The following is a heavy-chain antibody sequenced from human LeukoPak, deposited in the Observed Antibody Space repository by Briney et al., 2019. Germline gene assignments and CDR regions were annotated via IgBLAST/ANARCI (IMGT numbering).Heavy chain of an antibody. Sequence: SKTLSLTCAVSGYSISSSNWWGWIRQPPGKGLEWIGYIHYSGSTYYSPSLKSRVTMSVDTSKNQFSLKLNSVTAVDTAVYYCARTLYGDYYFDYWGQGTLVTVSS. CDR1: GYSISSSNW. CDR3: ARTLYGDYYFDY. D-gene: IGHD4-17*01. V-gene: IGHV4-28*01. J-gene: IGHJ4*02. CDR2: IHYSGST.